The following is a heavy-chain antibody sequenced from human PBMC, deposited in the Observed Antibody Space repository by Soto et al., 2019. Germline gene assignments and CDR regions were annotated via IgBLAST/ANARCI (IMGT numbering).Heavy chain of an antibody. J-gene: IGHJ6*03. CDR1: GYTFTSYG. CDR3: ARDALIAARPFYYYYMDV. Sequence: QVQLVQSGAEVKKPGASVKVSCKASGYTFTSYGISWVRQAPGQGLEWMGWISAYNGNTNYAQKLQGRVTMTTDTSTRTAYMELRSLRSDDTAVYYCARDALIAARPFYYYYMDVWGKGTTVTVSS. CDR2: ISAYNGNT. D-gene: IGHD6-6*01. V-gene: IGHV1-18*01.